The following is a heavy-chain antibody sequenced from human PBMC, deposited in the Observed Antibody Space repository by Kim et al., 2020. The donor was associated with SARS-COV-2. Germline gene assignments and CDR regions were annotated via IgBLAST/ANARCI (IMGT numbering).Heavy chain of an antibody. CDR2: INHSGST. Sequence: SETLSLTCAVYGGSFSGYYWSWIRQPPGKGLEWIGEINHSGSTNYNPSLKSRVTISVDTSKNQFSLKLSSVTAADTAVYYCARGGGIVVVPAAMGPARFDPWGQGTLVTVSS. CDR1: GGSFSGYY. V-gene: IGHV4-34*01. CDR3: ARGGGIVVVPAAMGPARFDP. D-gene: IGHD2-2*01. J-gene: IGHJ5*02.